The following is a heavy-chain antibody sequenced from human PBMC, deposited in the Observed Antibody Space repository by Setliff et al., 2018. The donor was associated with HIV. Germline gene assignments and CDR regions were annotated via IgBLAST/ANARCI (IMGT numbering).Heavy chain of an antibody. CDR2: INPKSDGT. V-gene: IGHV1-2*04. D-gene: IGHD1-26*01. Sequence: ASVKVSCKASGYSFTDYYIHWVRQAPGQGLEWMGWINPKSDGTNYAQKFQGWITMTRDTSISTAYMELSRLRVEDTAVYYCATDCAVVGGTGSLDSWGQGTLVTVSS. CDR3: ATDCAVVGGTGSLDS. CDR1: GYSFTDYY. J-gene: IGHJ4*02.